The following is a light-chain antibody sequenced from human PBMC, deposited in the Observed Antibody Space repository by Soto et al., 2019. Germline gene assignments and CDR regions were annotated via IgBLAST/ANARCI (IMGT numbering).Light chain of an antibody. CDR2: GAS. CDR1: QSVGSSH. Sequence: EIVLTQSPGTLSLSPGDRATLSCRASQSVGSSHLAWYQQRPGQAPRLLIYGASYRAAGIPDRFSGSGSGTDFTLTINRLEPEDFAVYYCHQYGRSAIFTSGPGTTVDV. J-gene: IGKJ3*01. CDR3: HQYGRSAIFT. V-gene: IGKV3-20*01.